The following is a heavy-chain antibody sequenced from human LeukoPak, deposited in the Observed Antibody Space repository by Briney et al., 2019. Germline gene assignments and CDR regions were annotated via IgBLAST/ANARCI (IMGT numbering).Heavy chain of an antibody. CDR2: VYYRSKWSK. CDR3: ARGDQDFDF. CDR1: GDIVSSNSV. Sequence: SQTLSLTCGISGDIVSSNSVWNWIRQSPSRGLEWLGRVYYRSKWSKNYAVSVKSRITINPDTSTNQFSLQLSSVTAEDTAVYYCARGDQDFDFWGQGTLVTVSS. J-gene: IGHJ4*02. V-gene: IGHV6-1*01. D-gene: IGHD5-24*01.